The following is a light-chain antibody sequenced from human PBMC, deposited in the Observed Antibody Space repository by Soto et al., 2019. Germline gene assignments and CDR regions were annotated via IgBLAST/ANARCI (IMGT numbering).Light chain of an antibody. Sequence: EIVLTQSPDTLSLSPGERATLSCRASQSVGNNFLAWYQQKPGQAPTLLIYDASSRASGLPDRFSGSGSKTDFTLTVSRLELEDFAVYFCHQYGTSPQTFGQGTKVEI. CDR1: QSVGNNF. V-gene: IGKV3-20*01. CDR3: HQYGTSPQT. J-gene: IGKJ1*01. CDR2: DAS.